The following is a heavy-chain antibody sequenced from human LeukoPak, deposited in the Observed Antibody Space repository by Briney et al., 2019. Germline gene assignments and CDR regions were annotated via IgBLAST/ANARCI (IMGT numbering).Heavy chain of an antibody. D-gene: IGHD4-17*01. J-gene: IGHJ4*02. CDR1: GFTVSSNY. CDR3: ARSLYGDYGDYYFDY. Sequence: GGSLRLSCAASGFTVSSNYMSWVRQAPGKGLEWVSVIYSGGSTYYADSVKGRFTISRHNSKNTLYLQMNSLRAEDTAVYYCARSLYGDYGDYYFDYWGQGTLVTVSS. CDR2: IYSGGST. V-gene: IGHV3-53*04.